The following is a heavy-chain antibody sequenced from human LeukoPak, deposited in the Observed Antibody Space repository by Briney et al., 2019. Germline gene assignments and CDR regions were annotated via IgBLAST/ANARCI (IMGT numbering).Heavy chain of an antibody. J-gene: IGHJ3*02. CDR2: IIPIFGTA. Sequence: SVKVSCKASGGTFSSYAISWVRQAPGQGLEWMGGIIPIFGTANYAQKFQGRVTITADESTSTAYMELSSLRSEDTAVYYCARDLPLYDILTGYYSEDAFDIWGQGTMVTVSS. CDR1: GGTFSSYA. D-gene: IGHD3-9*01. CDR3: ARDLPLYDILTGYYSEDAFDI. V-gene: IGHV1-69*13.